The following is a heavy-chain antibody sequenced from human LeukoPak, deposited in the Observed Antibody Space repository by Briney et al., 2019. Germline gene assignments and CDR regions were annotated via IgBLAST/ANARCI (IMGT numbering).Heavy chain of an antibody. CDR2: ISYDGMTI. Sequence: PGGSLRLSCAASELSFFSTYAMHWVRQAPGKGLEWVAVISYDGMTIHYADSVKGRFTISRDNSKNTLYLQMNSLRAEDTAVYYCAKEHDYGDYGSFYYCGMDVWGQGTTVTVSS. CDR3: AKEHDYGDYGSFYYCGMDV. J-gene: IGHJ6*02. V-gene: IGHV3-30*04. CDR1: ELSFFSTYA. D-gene: IGHD4-17*01.